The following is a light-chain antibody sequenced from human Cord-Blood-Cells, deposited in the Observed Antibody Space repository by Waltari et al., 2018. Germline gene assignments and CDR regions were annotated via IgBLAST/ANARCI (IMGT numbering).Light chain of an antibody. CDR1: SSDVGGYNY. CDR2: DVS. CDR3: CSYAGSYAWV. V-gene: IGLV2-11*01. J-gene: IGLJ3*02. Sequence: QSALTQPRSVSGSPGPSVTISCTGTSSDVGGYNYVSWYQQHPGKATKLMIYDVSKRTAGVPGRFSGSNSCNTPALPISGLQAEDEVGYCCCSYAGSYAWVCGGGTKLAVL.